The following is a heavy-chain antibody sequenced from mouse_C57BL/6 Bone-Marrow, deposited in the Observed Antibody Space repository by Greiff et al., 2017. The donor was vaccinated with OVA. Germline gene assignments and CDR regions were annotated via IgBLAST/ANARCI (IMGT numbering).Heavy chain of an antibody. V-gene: IGHV1-81*01. CDR3: AVLYDYVRDWDFDV. D-gene: IGHD2-4*01. J-gene: IGHJ1*03. Sequence: QVQLQQSGAELARPGASVKLSCKASGYTFTSYGISWVKQRTGQGLEWIGEIYPRSGNTYYNEKFKGKATLTADKSSSTAYMELRSLTSEDSAVFFGAVLYDYVRDWDFDVWGTGTTVTVSS. CDR1: GYTFTSYG. CDR2: IYPRSGNT.